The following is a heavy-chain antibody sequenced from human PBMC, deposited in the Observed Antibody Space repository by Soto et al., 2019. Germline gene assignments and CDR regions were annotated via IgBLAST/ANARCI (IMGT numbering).Heavy chain of an antibody. CDR3: FDY. CDR2: IYDGGST. Sequence: GGSLRLSCATSGFSVSNNYMSWVRQAPGKGLEWVSVIYDGGSTYYAESVKDRFTISRDNSKNTLYLQMNSLRAEATVILYYFDYWGQGTLVTVSS. D-gene: IGHD3-10*01. J-gene: IGHJ4*02. CDR1: GFSVSNNY. V-gene: IGHV3-66*01.